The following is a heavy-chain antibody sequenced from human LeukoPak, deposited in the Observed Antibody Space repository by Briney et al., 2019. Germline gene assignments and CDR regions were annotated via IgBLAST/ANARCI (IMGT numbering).Heavy chain of an antibody. Sequence: GGSLRLSCAASGFTFSSYAMHWVRQAPGKGLEWVAVISYDGSNKYYADSVKGRFTISRDNSKNTLYLQMNSLRAEDTAVYYCAKVGLELPSGMDVWGQGTTVTVSS. J-gene: IGHJ6*02. CDR2: ISYDGSNK. V-gene: IGHV3-30-3*01. CDR1: GFTFSSYA. D-gene: IGHD1-7*01. CDR3: AKVGLELPSGMDV.